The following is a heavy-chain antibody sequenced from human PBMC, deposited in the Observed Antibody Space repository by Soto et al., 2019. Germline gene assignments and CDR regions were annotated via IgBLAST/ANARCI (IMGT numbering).Heavy chain of an antibody. V-gene: IGHV3-23*01. CDR3: AKGRSYYYYYGVDV. CDR2: ISDSGDRT. Sequence: PGGSLRLSCAVSGFTFSTYAMSWVRQAPGKGLEWVSLISDSGDRTYYRDSVKGRFTISRDNSKSTLYLQMNSLRAEDTALYYCAKGRSYYYYYGVDVWGQGTRVAVSS. J-gene: IGHJ6*02. CDR1: GFTFSTYA.